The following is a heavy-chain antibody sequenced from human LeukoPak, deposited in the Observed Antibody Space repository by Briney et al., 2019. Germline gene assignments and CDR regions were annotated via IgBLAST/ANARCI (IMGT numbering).Heavy chain of an antibody. Sequence: AGGSLRLSCAASGFTFSTYLMHWVRQAPGKGLVWVSRIHGDGISTTYADSVKGRFTISRDNAKNTLYLQMNSLRAEDTAVYYCARAGYSGSDFSVWGKGSTVTVSS. V-gene: IGHV3-74*01. CDR3: ARAGYSGSDFSV. CDR1: GFTFSTYL. J-gene: IGHJ6*04. CDR2: IHGDGIST. D-gene: IGHD5-12*01.